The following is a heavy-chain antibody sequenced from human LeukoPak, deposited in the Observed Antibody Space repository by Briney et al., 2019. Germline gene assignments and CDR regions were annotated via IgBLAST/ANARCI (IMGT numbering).Heavy chain of an antibody. CDR1: GFTFSSYE. CDR3: AITTVTAGVNDY. D-gene: IGHD4-17*01. CDR2: ISISGSTI. V-gene: IGHV3-48*03. J-gene: IGHJ4*02. Sequence: GGSLRLSCAASGFTFSSYEMNWVRQAPGKGLEWVSYISISGSTIYYADSVKGRFTISRDNSKNTLYLQMNSLRAEDTAVYYCAITTVTAGVNDYWGQGTLVTVSS.